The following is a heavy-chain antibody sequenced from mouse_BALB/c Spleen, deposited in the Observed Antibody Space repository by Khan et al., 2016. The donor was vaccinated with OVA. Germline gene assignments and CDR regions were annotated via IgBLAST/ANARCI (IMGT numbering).Heavy chain of an antibody. CDR3: ARFITTPYYAMDY. V-gene: IGHV5-17*02. D-gene: IGHD1-1*01. CDR2: ISSGSSTI. Sequence: EVELVESGGGLVQPGGSRKLSCAASGFTFSSFGMHWVRQAPEKGLEWVAYISSGSSTIYYADTVKGRFTISRDNPKNTLFLQMTSLRSEDTAMXYSARFITTPYYAMDYWGQGTSVTVSS. J-gene: IGHJ4*01. CDR1: GFTFSSFG.